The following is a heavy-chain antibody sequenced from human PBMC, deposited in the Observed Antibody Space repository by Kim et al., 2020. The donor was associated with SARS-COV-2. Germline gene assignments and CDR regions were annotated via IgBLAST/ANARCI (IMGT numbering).Heavy chain of an antibody. Sequence: ASVKVSCKASGYIFTAYYTHWVRQAPGQGLEWIGWVNPNTGDTDYAQKFQGRVTMTRDTSISTAYMELTRLRSDDTAIYYCARQEGTSSFDFWGQGTLVT. J-gene: IGHJ4*02. CDR2: VNPNTGDT. V-gene: IGHV1-2*02. CDR3: ARQEGTSSFDF. CDR1: GYIFTAYY.